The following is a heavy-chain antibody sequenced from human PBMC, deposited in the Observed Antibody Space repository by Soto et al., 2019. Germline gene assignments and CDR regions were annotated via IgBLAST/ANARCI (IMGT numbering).Heavy chain of an antibody. CDR3: TKAYYESSDYFVRSTIFDY. V-gene: IGHV4-30-4*01. Sequence: TLSLTCTVSGGSVDGGDYYWTSVRQPPGKGLEWIAYVSSCMGATYYNPSLKSRRTISFGTPINQFSLKLTSVTAPDTAVYYCTKAYYESSDYFVRSTIFDYWGKGSLLTVS. D-gene: IGHD3-22*01. J-gene: IGHJ4*02. CDR1: GGSVDGGDYY. CDR2: VSSCMGAT.